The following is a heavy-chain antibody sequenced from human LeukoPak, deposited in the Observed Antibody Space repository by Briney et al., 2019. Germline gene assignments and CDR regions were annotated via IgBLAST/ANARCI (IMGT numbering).Heavy chain of an antibody. CDR3: ARGLLHFDY. CDR2: IYSGGST. D-gene: IGHD3-22*01. CDR1: GFTFSSYS. Sequence: GGSLRLSCAASGFTFSSYSMNWVRQAPGKGLECVSVIYSGGSTYYADSVKGRFTISRDNSKNTLYLQMNSLRAEDTAVYYCARGLLHFDYWGQGTLVTVSS. V-gene: IGHV3-53*01. J-gene: IGHJ4*02.